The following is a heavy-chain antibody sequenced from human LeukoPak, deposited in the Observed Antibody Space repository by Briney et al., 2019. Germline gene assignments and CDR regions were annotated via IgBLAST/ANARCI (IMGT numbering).Heavy chain of an antibody. CDR1: GGSISSGGYY. CDR2: IYYSGST. Sequence: KASETLSLTCTVSGGSISSGGYYWSWIRQHPGKGLEWIGYIYYSGSTYYNPSLKSRVTISVDTSKNQFSLKLSSVTAADTAVYYCARDQGYYDFWSGYYRHPMDVWGQGTTVTVSS. J-gene: IGHJ6*02. V-gene: IGHV4-31*03. CDR3: ARDQGYYDFWSGYYRHPMDV. D-gene: IGHD3-3*01.